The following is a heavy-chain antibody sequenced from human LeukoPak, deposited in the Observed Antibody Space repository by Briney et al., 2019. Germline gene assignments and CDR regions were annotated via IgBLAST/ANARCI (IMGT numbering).Heavy chain of an antibody. CDR3: ARSYCSSTSCYGVGAFDI. V-gene: IGHV4-39*01. D-gene: IGHD2-2*01. CDR1: GGSFSNYY. CDR2: IHYSGST. Sequence: PSETLSLTCAVFGGSFSNYYLHWIRQPPGKGLEWIGSIHYSGSTYYNPSLKSRVTISVDTSKNQFSLKLNSVTAADTAVYYCARSYCSSTSCYGVGAFDIWGKGTTVTVSS. J-gene: IGHJ3*02.